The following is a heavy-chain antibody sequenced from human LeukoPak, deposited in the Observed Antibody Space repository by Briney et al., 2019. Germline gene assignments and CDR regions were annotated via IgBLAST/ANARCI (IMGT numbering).Heavy chain of an antibody. Sequence: GGSLRLSCAASGFTFSSYWMSWGRQAPGKGLEWVANINPDGSETYYVDSVKGRFTISRDNAKNSLSLQMYSLRAEDTAVYYCARVGKGGSSGYFPDFWGQGTLVSVSS. D-gene: IGHD3-22*01. CDR1: GFTFSSYW. V-gene: IGHV3-7*05. J-gene: IGHJ4*02. CDR2: INPDGSET. CDR3: ARVGKGGSSGYFPDF.